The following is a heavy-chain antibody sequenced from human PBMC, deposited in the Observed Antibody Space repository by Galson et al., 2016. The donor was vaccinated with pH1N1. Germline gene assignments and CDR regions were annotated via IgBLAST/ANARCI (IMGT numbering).Heavy chain of an antibody. V-gene: IGHV3-23*01. J-gene: IGHJ4*02. CDR2: VSGRGDST. D-gene: IGHD4-17*01. Sequence: SLRLSCAASGFTFRSYAMSWVRQAPGKGLEWVSAVSGRGDSTYYADSVKGHFTISRDNSKNTLYMQMNSLRAEDTALYYCAKDLSSDYGDYGLDYWGQGTLVTVSS. CDR3: AKDLSSDYGDYGLDY. CDR1: GFTFRSYA.